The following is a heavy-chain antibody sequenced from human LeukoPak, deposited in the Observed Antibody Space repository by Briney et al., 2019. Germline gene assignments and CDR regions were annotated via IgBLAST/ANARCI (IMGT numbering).Heavy chain of an antibody. V-gene: IGHV3-23*01. CDR2: VSGSGAIA. CDR1: GFTFSNYA. CDR3: AKDQIAAGLY. Sequence: GGSLRLSCAASGFTFSNYAMSWVRQAPGKGLEWVSAVSGSGAIAYYTDSVKGRFTISRDNSKNTLYLQMNSLRAEDTAVYYCAKDQIAAGLYWGQGTLVTVSS. D-gene: IGHD6-13*01. J-gene: IGHJ4*02.